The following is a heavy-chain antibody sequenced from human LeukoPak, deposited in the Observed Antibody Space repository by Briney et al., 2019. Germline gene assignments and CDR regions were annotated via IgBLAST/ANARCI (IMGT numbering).Heavy chain of an antibody. Sequence: ASVKVSCKASGYTFTGYNMHWVRQAPGQGLEWMGWINPNSGGTNYAQKFQGRVTMTRDTSISTAYMELTGLRSDDTAVYYCAREIPYPDCGSSGCYGPWDYWGQGTLVTVSS. CDR2: INPNSGGT. J-gene: IGHJ4*02. D-gene: IGHD2-2*01. CDR3: AREIPYPDCGSSGCYGPWDY. V-gene: IGHV1-2*02. CDR1: GYTFTGYN.